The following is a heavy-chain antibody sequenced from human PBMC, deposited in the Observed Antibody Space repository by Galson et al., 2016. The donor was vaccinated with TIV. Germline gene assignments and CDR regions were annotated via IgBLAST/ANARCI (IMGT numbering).Heavy chain of an antibody. V-gene: IGHV1-69-2*01. J-gene: IGHJ5*02. CDR1: GYTFTDYY. Sequence: VKVSCKASGYTFTDYYLHWVQQAPGKGPEWVGLIDPKDGETIYTEKFQDRVTITADTSTDTAYMELSSLTSDDTAVYYCATLAIRAWGQGTLVTVSS. CDR3: ATLAIRA. CDR2: IDPKDGET. D-gene: IGHD3-10*01.